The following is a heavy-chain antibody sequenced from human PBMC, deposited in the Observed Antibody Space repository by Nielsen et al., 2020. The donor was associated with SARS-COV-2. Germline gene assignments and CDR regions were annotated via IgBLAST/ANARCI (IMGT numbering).Heavy chain of an antibody. V-gene: IGHV1-8*01. D-gene: IGHD3-10*01. J-gene: IGHJ5*02. CDR3: AREVDYYGSGSYEYWFDP. CDR1: GYTFTSYD. Sequence: ASVKVSCKASGYTFTSYDINWVRQATGQGLEWMGWMNPNSGNTGYAQKFQGRVTMTRNTSISTAYMELSSLRSEDTAVYYCAREVDYYGSGSYEYWFDPWGQGTLVTVSS. CDR2: MNPNSGNT.